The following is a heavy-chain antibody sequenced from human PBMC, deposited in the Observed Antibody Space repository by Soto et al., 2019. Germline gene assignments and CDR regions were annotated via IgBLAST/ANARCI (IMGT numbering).Heavy chain of an antibody. D-gene: IGHD2-2*01. J-gene: IGHJ6*02. CDR3: AKFLEYQLPYYYGTDV. CDR2: SSGSGGST. CDR1: GFTFSSYA. Sequence: PGGSLRLSCAASGFTFSSYAMSWVRQAPGKGLEWVSASSGSGGSTYYADSVKGRFTTSRDNYKNTLYLQMNSLRAEDTAVYYCAKFLEYQLPYYYGTDVWGQGTTVTVSS. V-gene: IGHV3-23*01.